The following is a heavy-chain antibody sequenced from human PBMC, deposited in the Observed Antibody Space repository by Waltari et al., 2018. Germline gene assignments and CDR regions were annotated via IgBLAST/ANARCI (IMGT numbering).Heavy chain of an antibody. Sequence: QVQLQESGPGLVKPSETLSLTCTVSGGSISSHYWSWIRQPPGKGLEWIGYIYYSGSTNYNPSLKSRVTISVDTSKNQFSLKLSSVTAADTAVYYCARGGTVTTSPYAFDIWGQGTMVTVSS. D-gene: IGHD4-17*01. CDR2: IYYSGST. J-gene: IGHJ3*02. CDR3: ARGGTVTTSPYAFDI. CDR1: GGSISSHY. V-gene: IGHV4-59*11.